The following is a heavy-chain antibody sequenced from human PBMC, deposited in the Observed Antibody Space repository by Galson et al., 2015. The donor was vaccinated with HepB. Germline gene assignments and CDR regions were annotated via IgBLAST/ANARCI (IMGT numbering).Heavy chain of an antibody. CDR2: IYYSGSP. V-gene: IGHV4-39*01. J-gene: IGHJ5*02. Sequence: LSLTCTVSGGSISSSGYYWGWIRQPPGKGLEWIGSIYYSGSPNYNPSLKSRVTISVDTSKNQFSLKLYSVTAADTAVYYCAELLAPPIVATIKWFDPWGQGTLLTVSS. D-gene: IGHD5-12*01. CDR1: GGSISSSGYY. CDR3: AELLAPPIVATIKWFDP.